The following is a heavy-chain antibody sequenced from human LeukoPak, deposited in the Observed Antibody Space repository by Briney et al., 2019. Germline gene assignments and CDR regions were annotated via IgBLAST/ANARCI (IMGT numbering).Heavy chain of an antibody. V-gene: IGHV3-7*01. CDR2: IKKDGSEK. D-gene: IGHD2-2*01. J-gene: IGHJ4*02. Sequence: GGSLRLSCAASGFTFSSYWMSWVRQAPGKGLEWVANIKKDGSEKYYVDSVKGRFTIFRDNAKNSLYLQMNSLRAEDTAVYYCARDRCSSISCFALDYWGQGTLVTVSS. CDR1: GFTFSSYW. CDR3: ARDRCSSISCFALDY.